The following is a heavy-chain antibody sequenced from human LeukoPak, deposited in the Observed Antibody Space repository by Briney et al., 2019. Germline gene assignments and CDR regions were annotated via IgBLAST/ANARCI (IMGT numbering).Heavy chain of an antibody. Sequence: GGSLRLSCAASGFTFSSYSMNWVRQAPGKGLEWVSYISSSSSTIYYADSVKGRFTISRDNAKNSLYLQMNSLRAEDTAVYYCAGDGSRITMVRGVTYWGQGTLVTVSS. CDR1: GFTFSSYS. D-gene: IGHD3-10*01. J-gene: IGHJ4*02. V-gene: IGHV3-48*01. CDR3: AGDGSRITMVRGVTY. CDR2: ISSSSSTI.